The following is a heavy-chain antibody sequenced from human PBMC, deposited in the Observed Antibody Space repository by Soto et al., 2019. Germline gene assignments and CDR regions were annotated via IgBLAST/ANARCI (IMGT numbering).Heavy chain of an antibody. CDR1: GFAFSSSV. J-gene: IGHJ4*02. CDR3: AREVDVGMRYFDY. V-gene: IGHV3-33*01. Sequence: GGSLRLSCSASGFAFSSSVMHWVRQAPGKGLEWVSCTWREGDSKFYADSVRGRFTVSRDNSKNMLFLQLNSLRAEDTAIYYCAREVDVGMRYFDYWGLGTLVTVSS. CDR2: TWREGDSK. D-gene: IGHD1-26*01.